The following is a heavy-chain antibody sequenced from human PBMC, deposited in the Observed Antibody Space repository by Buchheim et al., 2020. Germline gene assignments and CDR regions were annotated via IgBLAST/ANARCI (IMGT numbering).Heavy chain of an antibody. D-gene: IGHD1-14*01. V-gene: IGHV3-7*01. Sequence: EVQLVESGGGLVQPGGSLRLSCAASGFTFKNHWINWVRQAPGKGLEWVANIKQDGSEKYYVDSGKGRLTISKDNAKNSLYLQMNSMRAEDTAVYYCARSTGFRMDVWGKGTT. CDR1: GFTFKNHW. CDR2: IKQDGSEK. CDR3: ARSTGFRMDV. J-gene: IGHJ6*03.